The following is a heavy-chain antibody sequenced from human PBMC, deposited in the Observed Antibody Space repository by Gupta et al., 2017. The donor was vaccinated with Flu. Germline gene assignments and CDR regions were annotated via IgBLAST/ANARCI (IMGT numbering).Heavy chain of an antibody. V-gene: IGHV3-7*01. CDR2: INQDGNKK. CDR1: GLTFTRYW. Sequence: EVQLVESGGGLVQPGGSLRLSCAASGLTFTRYWMSWVRQAPGQGLEWVANINQDGNKKYYVDYVKGRFTISRDNAKNSLYLQMNSLRAEDTAVYYCVEAGGGSYPWGQGTLVTVSS. CDR3: VEAGGGSYP. D-gene: IGHD3-3*01. J-gene: IGHJ4*02.